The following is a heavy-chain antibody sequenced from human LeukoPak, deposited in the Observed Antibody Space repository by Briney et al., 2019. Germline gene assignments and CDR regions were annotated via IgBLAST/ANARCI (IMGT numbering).Heavy chain of an antibody. CDR1: GGSISSGSYY. J-gene: IGHJ4*02. Sequence: SETLSLTCTVSGGSISSGSYYWGWIRQPPGKGLEWIGSIYHSGSTYYNPSLKSRVTISVDTSKNQFSLKLSSVTAADTAVYYCAREDSGYHLDYWGQGTLVTVSS. CDR3: AREDSGYHLDY. V-gene: IGHV4-39*07. D-gene: IGHD5-12*01. CDR2: IYHSGST.